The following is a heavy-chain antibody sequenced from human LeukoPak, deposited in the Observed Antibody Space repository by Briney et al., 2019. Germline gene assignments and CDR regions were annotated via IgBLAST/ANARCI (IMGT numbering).Heavy chain of an antibody. J-gene: IGHJ4*02. CDR1: GFTVTSNN. CDR3: AKDRRLAFFDY. V-gene: IGHV3-23*01. Sequence: PGGSLRLSCAASGFTVTSNNMSWVRQAPRKGLERGSGITGSGEGTYYADSVKGPFTISRDNSKNTLYLHMRSLRAGDTAIYNCAKDRRLAFFDYGGQGTLVTASS. D-gene: IGHD6-25*01. CDR2: ITGSGEGT.